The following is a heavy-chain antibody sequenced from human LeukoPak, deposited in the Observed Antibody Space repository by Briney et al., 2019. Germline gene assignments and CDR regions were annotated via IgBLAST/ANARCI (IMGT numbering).Heavy chain of an antibody. CDR3: AKYSYGYGYYFDY. CDR1: GFTFSSYA. J-gene: IGHJ4*02. V-gene: IGHV3-23*01. CDR2: ISGGAGST. D-gene: IGHD5-18*01. Sequence: GGSLRLSCAASGFTFSSYAMSWGRRAPGKGLEWGSGISGGAGSTDYGDSVKGRFTIPRDNSKNTLSLQTTSLRAEDTAVYYCAKYSYGYGYYFDYWGQGTLVTVSS.